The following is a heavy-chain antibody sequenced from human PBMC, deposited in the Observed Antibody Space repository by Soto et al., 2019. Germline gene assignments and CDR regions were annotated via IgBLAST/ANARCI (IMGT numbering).Heavy chain of an antibody. CDR3: ARGYSSSWYPYYYYGMDV. CDR1: GGFISSYY. Sequence: SETLSLTCTVSGGFISSYYWSWIRQPPGKGLEWIGYIYYSGSTNYNPSLKSRVTISVDTSKNQFSLKLSSVTAADTAVYYCARGYSSSWYPYYYYGMDVWGQGTTVTVSS. CDR2: IYYSGST. J-gene: IGHJ6*02. D-gene: IGHD6-13*01. V-gene: IGHV4-59*01.